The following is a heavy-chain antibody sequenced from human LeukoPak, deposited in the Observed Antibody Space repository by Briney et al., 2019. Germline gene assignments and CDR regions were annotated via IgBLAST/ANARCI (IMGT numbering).Heavy chain of an antibody. CDR2: ISSSSSTI. CDR3: ARDFECSGGSCYSAY. Sequence: GGSLRLSCAASGFTFSSYSMNWVRQAPGKGLEWVSYISSSSSTIYYADSVKGRFTISRDNAKNSLYLQMNSLRAEDTAVYYCARDFECSGGSCYSAYWGQGTLVTVSS. J-gene: IGHJ4*02. D-gene: IGHD2-15*01. CDR1: GFTFSSYS. V-gene: IGHV3-48*01.